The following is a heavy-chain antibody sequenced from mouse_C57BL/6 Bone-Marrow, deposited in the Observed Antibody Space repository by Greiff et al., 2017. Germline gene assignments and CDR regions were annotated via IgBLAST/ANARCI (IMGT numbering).Heavy chain of an antibody. Sequence: LQQSGAELVRPGASVKMSCKASGYTFTSYNMHWVKQTPRQGLEWIGAIYPGNGDTSYNQKFKGKATLTVDKSSSSAYMQLSSLTSEYSAVFFCARPLYYGNYVGFAYWGQGTLVTVSA. D-gene: IGHD2-1*01. CDR3: ARPLYYGNYVGFAY. CDR1: GYTFTSYN. J-gene: IGHJ3*01. V-gene: IGHV1-12*01. CDR2: IYPGNGDT.